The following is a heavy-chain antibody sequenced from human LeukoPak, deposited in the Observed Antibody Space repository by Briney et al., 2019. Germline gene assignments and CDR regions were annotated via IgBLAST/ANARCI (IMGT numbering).Heavy chain of an antibody. CDR2: MNPNSGNT. D-gene: IGHD6-19*01. CDR1: GYTFTNFD. J-gene: IGHJ6*03. CDR3: ARGPQWRGDYYYIDV. V-gene: IGHV1-8*01. Sequence: GASVKVSCKASGYTFTNFDINWVRQATGQGLEWMGGMNPNSGNTGYAQKFQGRVIMTMNTSITTAYMELSSLISEDTGVYYCARGPQWRGDYYYIDVWGRGATVTVS.